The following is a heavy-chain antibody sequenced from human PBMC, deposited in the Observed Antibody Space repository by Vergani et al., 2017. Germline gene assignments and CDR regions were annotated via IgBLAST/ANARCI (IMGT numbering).Heavy chain of an antibody. CDR1: GDSFGSYT. Sequence: QVQLLQSGPEVRKPGSSVKVSCKTSGDSFGSYTITWVRQAPGQGLQWVGRILPMIGMTNYAQKVQGRVTITVDHSASTAYMELSSLRSEDTAMYYCTRGDGYNSLAFDSWGQGTLVTVSS. J-gene: IGHJ4*02. D-gene: IGHD5-24*01. CDR2: ILPMIGMT. V-gene: IGHV1-69*02. CDR3: TRGDGYNSLAFDS.